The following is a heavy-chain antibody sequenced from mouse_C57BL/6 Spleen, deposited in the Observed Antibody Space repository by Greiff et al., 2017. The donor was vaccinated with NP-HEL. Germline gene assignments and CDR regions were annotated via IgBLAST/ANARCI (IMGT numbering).Heavy chain of an antibody. J-gene: IGHJ3*01. V-gene: IGHV1-61*01. Sequence: QVQLQQSGAELVRPGSSVKLSCKASGYTFTSYWMDWVKQRPGQGLEWIGNIYPSDSETHYNQKFKDKATLTVDKSSSTAYMQLSSLTSEDSAVHYCARGGLRRTAWFAYWGQGTLVTVSA. CDR2: IYPSDSET. D-gene: IGHD2-4*01. CDR1: GYTFTSYW. CDR3: ARGGLRRTAWFAY.